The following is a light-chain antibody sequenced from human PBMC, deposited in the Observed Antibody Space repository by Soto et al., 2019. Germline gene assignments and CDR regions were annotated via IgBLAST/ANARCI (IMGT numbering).Light chain of an antibody. CDR3: QQYNNWTLT. J-gene: IGKJ5*01. V-gene: IGKV3-15*01. CDR1: PSVSRQ. Sequence: EIVMTQSPATLSVSPGERATLCXRASPSVSRQLAWYQQTRGQAPRLXXYGXSTRATGVPARFSGSGSGTEFTLTISNLQSEYFAVYYCQQYNNWTLTFGGGTRLEI. CDR2: GXS.